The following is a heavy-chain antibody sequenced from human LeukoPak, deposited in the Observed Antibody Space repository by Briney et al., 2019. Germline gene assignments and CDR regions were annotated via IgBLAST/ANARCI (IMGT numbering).Heavy chain of an antibody. CDR1: GFTFSSFW. D-gene: IGHD4-17*01. Sequence: GGSLRLSCAASGFTFSSFWMNWVRQAPGKGLEWVANINQDGSEKYYVDSVKGGFTISRDNAKNSLYLQMNSLRAEDTAVYYCARERRFIDYWGQGTLVTVSS. V-gene: IGHV3-7*04. CDR3: ARERRFIDY. CDR2: INQDGSEK. J-gene: IGHJ4*02.